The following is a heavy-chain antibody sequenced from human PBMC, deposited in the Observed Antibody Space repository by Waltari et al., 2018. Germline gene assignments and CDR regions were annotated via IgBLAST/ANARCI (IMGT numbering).Heavy chain of an antibody. V-gene: IGHV1-69*08. Sequence: QVQLVQSGAEVRKPGSSLKISCKTSGDTFLSYTISWVRQAPGQGLEWMGRISPIVGIRNYAQKFEGRLTITADKSKNTAYMELSRLRAEDTALYFCAGDQVAVAGLFDNWGQGTLVIVSS. CDR3: AGDQVAVAGLFDN. CDR1: GDTFLSYT. J-gene: IGHJ4*02. D-gene: IGHD6-19*01. CDR2: ISPIVGIR.